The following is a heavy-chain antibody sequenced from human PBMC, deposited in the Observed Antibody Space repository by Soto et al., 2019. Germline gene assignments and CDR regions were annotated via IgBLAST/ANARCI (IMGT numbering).Heavy chain of an antibody. D-gene: IGHD2-2*01. Sequence: QVQLVQSGAEVKKPGASVKVSCKASGYTFTSYGISWVRQAPGQGLEGMGWISAYNGNTNYAQKLQGRVTMTTDPSTSTAYRELRSLRSDDSAVYYCARGGYCISTSCYVFYYYGMDVWGQGTTFTVSS. CDR2: ISAYNGNT. V-gene: IGHV1-18*01. J-gene: IGHJ6*02. CDR3: ARGGYCISTSCYVFYYYGMDV. CDR1: GYTFTSYG.